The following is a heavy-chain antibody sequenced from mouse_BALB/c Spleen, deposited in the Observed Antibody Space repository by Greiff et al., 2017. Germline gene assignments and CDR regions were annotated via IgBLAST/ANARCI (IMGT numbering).Heavy chain of an antibody. CDR1: GFTFSSYA. J-gene: IGHJ1*01. CDR3: ARGEDYGNFYWYFDV. D-gene: IGHD2-1*01. Sequence: DVHLVESGGGLVKPGGSLKLSCAASGFTFSSYAMSWVRQTPEKRLEWVASISSGGSTYYPDSVMGRFTISRDNARNILYLQMSSLRSEDTAMYYCARGEDYGNFYWYFDVWGAGTTVTVSS. V-gene: IGHV5-6-5*01. CDR2: ISSGGST.